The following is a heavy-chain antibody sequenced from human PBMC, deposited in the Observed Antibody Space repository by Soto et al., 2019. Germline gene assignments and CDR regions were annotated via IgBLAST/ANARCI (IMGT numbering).Heavy chain of an antibody. CDR2: IIPIRGIT. CDR1: GGTFSSYT. D-gene: IGHD3-10*01. Sequence: QVQLVQSGAEVKKPGSSVKVSCKASGGTFSSYTISWVRQAPGQGLEWMGRIIPIRGITNYAQKFQGRVTITADSSPSTVYSELSSLMSEDTALHCWLCFYGSGSYYHLDYWGQGTLFTVAS. V-gene: IGHV1-69*02. CDR3: LCFYGSGSYYHLDY. J-gene: IGHJ4*02.